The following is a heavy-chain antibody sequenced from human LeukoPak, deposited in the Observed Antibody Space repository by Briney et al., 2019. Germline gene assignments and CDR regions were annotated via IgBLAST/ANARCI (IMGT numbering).Heavy chain of an antibody. V-gene: IGHV4-34*01. CDR2: IDHRGST. CDR1: GGSFRGYY. J-gene: IGHJ3*02. Sequence: SETLSLTCAVYGGSFRGYYWSWIRQPPGKGPEWIGEIDHRGSTNYNPSLKSRVTISVDTSKNQFSLKLSSATAADTAVYYCAREVAALRSAFDIWGQGTMVTVSS. CDR3: AREVAALRSAFDI. D-gene: IGHD2-15*01.